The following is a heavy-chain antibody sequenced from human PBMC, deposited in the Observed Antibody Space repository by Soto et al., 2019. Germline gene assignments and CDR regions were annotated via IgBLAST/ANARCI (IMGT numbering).Heavy chain of an antibody. V-gene: IGHV1-2*02. J-gene: IGHJ6*02. CDR2: INPNSGGT. CDR3: ARVPIIRPLLRYFDPVCGMDV. Sequence: GASVKVSCKASGYTFTGYYMHWVRQAPGQGLEWMGWINPNSGGTNYAQKFQGRVTMTRDTSISTAYMELSRLRSDDTAVYYCARVPIIRPLLRYFDPVCGMDVWGQGTTVTVSS. CDR1: GYTFTGYY. D-gene: IGHD3-9*01.